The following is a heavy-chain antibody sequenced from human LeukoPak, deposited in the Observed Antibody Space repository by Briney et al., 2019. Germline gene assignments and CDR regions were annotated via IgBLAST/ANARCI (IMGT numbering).Heavy chain of an antibody. Sequence: GGSLRLSCAASGFTFNRNVMSWVRQAPGKGLEWVSSISSSSSYIYYADSVKGRFTISRDNAKNSLYLQMNSLRAEDTAVYYCARSPGKGGYFDYWGQGTLVTVSS. CDR3: ARSPGKGGYFDY. V-gene: IGHV3-21*01. J-gene: IGHJ4*02. CDR2: ISSSSSYI. D-gene: IGHD3-10*01. CDR1: GFTFNRNV.